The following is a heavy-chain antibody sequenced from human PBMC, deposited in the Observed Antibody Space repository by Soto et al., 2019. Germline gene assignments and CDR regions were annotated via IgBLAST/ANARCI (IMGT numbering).Heavy chain of an antibody. D-gene: IGHD2-2*02. CDR1: GFTLSNYW. CDR2: INQDGSQK. V-gene: IGHV3-7*03. CDR3: ARIYCSSSSCYIDF. Sequence: GGSLRLSCAASGFTLSNYWMSWVRQAPGKGLEWVANINQDGSQKFYLDSVEGRFTISRDNARNSLYLQMNSLRAEDTAIYYCARIYCSSSSCYIDFWGQGILVTAPQ. J-gene: IGHJ4*02.